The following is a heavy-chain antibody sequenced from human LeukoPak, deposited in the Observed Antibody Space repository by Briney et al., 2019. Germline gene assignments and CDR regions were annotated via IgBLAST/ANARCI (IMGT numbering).Heavy chain of an antibody. CDR3: ATAGWTGQQWLIAEYFQH. CDR1: EFSSYN. Sequence: GGSLRLSCAASEFSSYNMNWVRQAPGKGLEWVSSISVSSSSIYYADSVKGRFTISRDNAKNSLYLQMNNLRAEDTAMYFCATAGWTGQQWLIAEYFQHWGQGTLVTVSS. J-gene: IGHJ1*01. V-gene: IGHV3-21*01. CDR2: ISVSSSSI. D-gene: IGHD6-19*01.